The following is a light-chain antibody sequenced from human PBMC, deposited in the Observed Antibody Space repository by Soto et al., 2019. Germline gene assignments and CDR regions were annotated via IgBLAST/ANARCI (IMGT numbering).Light chain of an antibody. CDR1: SSDGGSYHL. CDR3: CSYAGSSTFV. CDR2: EGS. J-gene: IGLJ1*01. V-gene: IGLV2-23*01. Sequence: QSALTQPASVSGSHGQSITISCTGTSSDGGSYHLVSWYQQHPGKAPKLMIYEGSKRPSGISNRFSGSKSGNTASLTISGLQAEDEADYYCCSYAGSSTFVFGTGTKLTVL.